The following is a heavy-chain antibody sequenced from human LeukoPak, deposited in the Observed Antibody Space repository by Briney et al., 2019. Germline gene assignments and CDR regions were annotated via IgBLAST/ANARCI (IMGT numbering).Heavy chain of an antibody. D-gene: IGHD1-26*01. CDR2: IYYSGST. V-gene: IGHV4-59*01. CDR3: ARAFRYSGSYAHDAFDI. J-gene: IGHJ3*02. CDR1: GGSISGYY. Sequence: SETLSLTCTVSGGSISGYYWSWIRQPPGKGLEWIGYIYYSGSTNYNPSLKSRVTISVDTSKNQFSLKLSSVTAADTAVYYCARAFRYSGSYAHDAFDIWGQGTMVTVSS.